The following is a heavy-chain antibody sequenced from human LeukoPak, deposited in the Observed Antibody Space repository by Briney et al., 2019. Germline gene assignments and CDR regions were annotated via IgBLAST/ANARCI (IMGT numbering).Heavy chain of an antibody. CDR3: AKDAQPRSRWFDP. CDR1: GFIFKDYW. D-gene: IGHD3-16*01. Sequence: GGSLRLSCAASGFIFKDYWMIWVRQAPGKGLEWVANIKQDGSEKYYVDSVKGRFAISRDNAKNSLYLQMNTLRAEDTAMYYCAKDAQPRSRWFDPWGQGTLVTVSS. V-gene: IGHV3-7*03. CDR2: IKQDGSEK. J-gene: IGHJ5*02.